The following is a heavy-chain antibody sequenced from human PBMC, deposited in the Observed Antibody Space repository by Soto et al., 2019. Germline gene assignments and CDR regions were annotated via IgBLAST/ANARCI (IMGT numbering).Heavy chain of an antibody. Sequence: QVQLVESGGGVVQPGRSLRLFCAASGFTFSSYAMHWVRQAPGKGLEWVAVISYDGSNKYYADSVKGRFTISRDNSKNTLYLQMNSLRAEDTAVYYCARERLVTRNWFDPWGQGTLVTVSS. D-gene: IGHD2-21*02. CDR1: GFTFSSYA. J-gene: IGHJ5*02. CDR3: ARERLVTRNWFDP. CDR2: ISYDGSNK. V-gene: IGHV3-30-3*01.